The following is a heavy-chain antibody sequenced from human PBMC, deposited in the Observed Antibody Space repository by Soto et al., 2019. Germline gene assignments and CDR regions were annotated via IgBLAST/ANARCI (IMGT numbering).Heavy chain of an antibody. CDR3: ARDRTSSGWYYYYYGMDV. CDR1: GFTFSSYA. CDR2: ISYDGSNK. V-gene: IGHV3-30-3*01. D-gene: IGHD6-19*01. Sequence: GGSLRLSCAASGFTFSSYAMHWVRQAPGKGLEWVAVISYDGSNKYYADSVKGRFTISRDNSKNTLYLQMNSLRAEDTAVYYCARDRTSSGWYYYYYGMDVRGQGTTVTVSS. J-gene: IGHJ6*02.